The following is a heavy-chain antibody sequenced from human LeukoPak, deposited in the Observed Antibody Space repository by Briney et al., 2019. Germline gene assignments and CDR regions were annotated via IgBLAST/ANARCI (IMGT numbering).Heavy chain of an antibody. V-gene: IGHV3-21*01. Sequence: GGSLRLSCAASGFTFSSYWMSWVRQAPGKGLEWVAGITNGGDDTYYADSVKGRFTISRDNAENSLYLQMNNLRAEDTAVYYCARDKYGSGSYSWSKRLDSWGQGTLVTVSS. J-gene: IGHJ4*02. CDR1: GFTFSSYW. CDR2: ITNGGDDT. D-gene: IGHD3-10*01. CDR3: ARDKYGSGSYSWSKRLDS.